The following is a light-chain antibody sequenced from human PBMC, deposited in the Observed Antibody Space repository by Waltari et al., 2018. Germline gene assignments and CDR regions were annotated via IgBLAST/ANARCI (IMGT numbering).Light chain of an antibody. CDR3: QSADSSGTYQV. CDR2: KDS. CDR1: AMPKQY. J-gene: IGLJ1*01. Sequence: SYALTQPPSVSGSPGQTARITCSGHAMPKQYAYWYQQKPGQAPVLVRYKDSERPSGIPERFSGSSSGTTVTLTISGVQAEDEADYYCQSADSSGTYQVFGTGTKVTVL. V-gene: IGLV3-25*03.